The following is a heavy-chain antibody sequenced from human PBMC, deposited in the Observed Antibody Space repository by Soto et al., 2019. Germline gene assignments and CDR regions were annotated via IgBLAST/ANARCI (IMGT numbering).Heavy chain of an antibody. CDR2: ISAYNGNT. CDR3: ARDRGSYALDY. V-gene: IGHV1-18*01. D-gene: IGHD1-26*01. CDR1: GYTFTSYG. Sequence: QVQLVQSGAEVKKPGASVKVSCKASGYTFTSYGIIWVRQAPGQGLEWMGWISAYNGNTHYAQKLQGRVTMTTDTSTSKADMELRSLRSDDTAVYYCARDRGSYALDYWGQGTLVTVSS. J-gene: IGHJ4*02.